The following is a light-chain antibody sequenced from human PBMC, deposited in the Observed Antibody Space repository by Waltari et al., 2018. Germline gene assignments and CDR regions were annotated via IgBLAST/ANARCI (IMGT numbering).Light chain of an antibody. J-gene: IGLJ3*02. Sequence: SFVLTQPPSVSVAPGPAASTFRAGKNSGSTSGHWYQQRPGQAPVLVVYDDSDRPSGIPERFSGSNSGNTATLTISGVEAGDEADYYCQVWDSDTDNRVFGGGTKVTVL. V-gene: IGLV3-21*02. CDR3: QVWDSDTDNRV. CDR1: NSGSTS. CDR2: DDS.